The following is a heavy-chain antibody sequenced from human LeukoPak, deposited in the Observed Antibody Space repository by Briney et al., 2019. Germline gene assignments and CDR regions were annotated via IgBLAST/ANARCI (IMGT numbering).Heavy chain of an antibody. CDR1: GFTFSSYN. Sequence: PGGSLRLSCAASGFTFSSYNMNWVRQAPGKGLEWVSYISSSSSTIYYADSVKGRFTISRDNAKNSLYLQMNSLRDEDTAVYYCARDRDCTGGVCYTGAFDIWGQGTMVTVSS. CDR3: ARDRDCTGGVCYTGAFDI. J-gene: IGHJ3*02. V-gene: IGHV3-48*02. CDR2: ISSSSSTI. D-gene: IGHD2-8*02.